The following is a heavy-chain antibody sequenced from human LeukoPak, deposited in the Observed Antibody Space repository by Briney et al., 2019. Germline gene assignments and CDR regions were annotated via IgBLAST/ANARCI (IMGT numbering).Heavy chain of an antibody. Sequence: GRSLRLSCAASGFTFAIHAMTWVRQAPGKGLEWVSGISGSGASTHYADSVKGQFTISRDNSKNTLFLQMNSLRAEDTAIYYCAKDSYASGRPLHTFDVWSQGTMVTVSS. CDR2: ISGSGAST. CDR1: GFTFAIHA. J-gene: IGHJ3*01. CDR3: AKDSYASGRPLHTFDV. D-gene: IGHD3-10*01. V-gene: IGHV3-23*01.